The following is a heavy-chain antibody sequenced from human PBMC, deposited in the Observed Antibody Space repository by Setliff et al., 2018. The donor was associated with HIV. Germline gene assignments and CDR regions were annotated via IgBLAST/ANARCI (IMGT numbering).Heavy chain of an antibody. Sequence: GESLKISCKGSGYSFTSYWIGWVRQMPGKGLEWMGIIYPGDSDTRYSPSFQGQVTISADKSTSTAYLQWSSLKASDTAMFYCAIPHSSGWFGRDYWGQGTLVTVSS. J-gene: IGHJ4*02. V-gene: IGHV5-51*01. D-gene: IGHD6-19*01. CDR3: AIPHSSGWFGRDY. CDR2: IYPGDSDT. CDR1: GYSFTSYW.